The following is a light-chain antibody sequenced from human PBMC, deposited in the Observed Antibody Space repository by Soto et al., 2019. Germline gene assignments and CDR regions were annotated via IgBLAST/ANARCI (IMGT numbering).Light chain of an antibody. Sequence: QSVLTQPASVSGSPGQSITISCTGTSGDVGFYNYVSWYQQYPGKAPKLMIYEVSNRPSGVSNRFSGSKSGNTASLTISGLQAEDEADYYCSSHTNTDTLVFGGGTKLTVL. CDR2: EVS. CDR3: SSHTNTDTLV. V-gene: IGLV2-14*01. CDR1: SGDVGFYNY. J-gene: IGLJ2*01.